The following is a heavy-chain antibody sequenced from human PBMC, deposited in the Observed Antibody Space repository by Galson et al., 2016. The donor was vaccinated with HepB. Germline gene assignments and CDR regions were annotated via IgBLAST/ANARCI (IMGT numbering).Heavy chain of an antibody. CDR3: ARSGFALSSWFDS. CDR2: MNPDSGNT. J-gene: IGHJ5*01. V-gene: IGHV1-8*01. Sequence: SVKVSCKASGHIFTNYDINWVRQAPGQGLEWMGWMNPDSGNTGYAQNFQGRVTMTRSTSANTAYMELSSLSSDDTAVYYCARSGFALSSWFDSWGQGTLVGVS. D-gene: IGHD2-21*01. CDR1: GHIFTNYD.